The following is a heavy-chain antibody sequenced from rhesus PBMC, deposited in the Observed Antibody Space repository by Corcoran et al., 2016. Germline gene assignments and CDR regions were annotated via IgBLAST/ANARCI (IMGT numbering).Heavy chain of an antibody. V-gene: IGHV1-200*01. CDR3: ARGEGSSYGFFDY. CDR1: GYTFISYS. D-gene: IGHD4-29*01. J-gene: IGHJ4*01. Sequence: QVQLVQSGADVKKPGASVKLSCKASGYTFISYSINWVRQAPGQGLEWMERINQSRGNRGNEQNIQGRVTMTRDTSTSTAYMDLSSLRSEDTAVDYCARGEGSSYGFFDYWGQGVLVTVSS. CDR2: INQSRGNR.